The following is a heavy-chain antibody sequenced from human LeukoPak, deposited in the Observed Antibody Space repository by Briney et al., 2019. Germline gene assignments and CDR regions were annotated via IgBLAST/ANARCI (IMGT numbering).Heavy chain of an antibody. J-gene: IGHJ4*02. V-gene: IGHV1-69*13. D-gene: IGHD2-15*01. Sequence: SVKVSCKASGYTFTSYGISWVRQAPGQGLEWMGGIIPIFGTANYAQKFQGRVTITADESTSTAYMELSSLRSEDTAVYYCASYCSGGSCYPGSFDYWGQGTLVTVSS. CDR3: ASYCSGGSCYPGSFDY. CDR1: GYTFTSYG. CDR2: IIPIFGTA.